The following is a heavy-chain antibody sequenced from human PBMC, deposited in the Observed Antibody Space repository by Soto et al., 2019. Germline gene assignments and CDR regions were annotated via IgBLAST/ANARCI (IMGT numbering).Heavy chain of an antibody. D-gene: IGHD3-10*01. V-gene: IGHV1-46*01. Sequence: PGGSLRLSCAASGFSFGASWMAWVRQAPGQGLEWMGIINPSGGSTSYAQKFQGRVTMTRDTSTSTVYMELSSLRSEDTAVYYCARDSTWFGELNYYYYGMDVWGQGTTVTVSS. J-gene: IGHJ6*02. CDR2: INPSGGST. CDR1: GFSFGASW. CDR3: ARDSTWFGELNYYYYGMDV.